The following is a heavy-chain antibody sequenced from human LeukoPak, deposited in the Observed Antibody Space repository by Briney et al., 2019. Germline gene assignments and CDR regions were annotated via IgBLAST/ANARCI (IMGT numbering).Heavy chain of an antibody. D-gene: IGHD2-2*01. CDR2: IYYIGST. V-gene: IGHV4-31*03. Sequence: SETLSLTCTVSGGSISSGGYYWSWIRQHPGKGLEWIGCIYYIGSTYYNPSLKSRVTISVDTSKNQFSLKLSSVTAADTAVYYCAREPIYAHAFDIWGQGTVVTVSS. CDR3: AREPIYAHAFDI. CDR1: GGSISSGGYY. J-gene: IGHJ3*02.